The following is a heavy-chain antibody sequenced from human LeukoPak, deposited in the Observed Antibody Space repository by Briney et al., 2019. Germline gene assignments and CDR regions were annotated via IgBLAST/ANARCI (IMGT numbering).Heavy chain of an antibody. CDR1: GGSISSYY. V-gene: IGHV4-34*01. D-gene: IGHD2-15*01. CDR2: INHSGST. J-gene: IGHJ4*02. CDR3: ARGGYFSPMDY. Sequence: SETLSLTCTVSGGSISSYYWSWIRQPPGKGLEWIGEINHSGSTNYNPSLKSRVTISVDTSKNQFSLKLSSVTAADTAVYYCARGGYFSPMDYWGQGTLVTVSS.